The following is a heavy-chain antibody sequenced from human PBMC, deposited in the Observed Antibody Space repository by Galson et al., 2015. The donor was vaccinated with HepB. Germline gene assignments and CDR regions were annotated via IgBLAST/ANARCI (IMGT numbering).Heavy chain of an antibody. CDR2: IWYDGSNK. CDR1: GFTFSSYG. J-gene: IGHJ4*02. Sequence: LRLSCAASGFTFSSYGMHWVRQAPGKGLEWVAVIWYDGSNKYYADSVKGRFTISRDNSKNTLYLQMNSLRAEDTAVYYCARESAAGTSPFHDYWGQGTLVTVSS. D-gene: IGHD6-13*01. V-gene: IGHV3-33*01. CDR3: ARESAAGTSPFHDY.